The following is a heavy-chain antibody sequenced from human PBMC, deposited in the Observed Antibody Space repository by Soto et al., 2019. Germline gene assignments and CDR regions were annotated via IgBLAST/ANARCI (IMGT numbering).Heavy chain of an antibody. CDR1: GYTFTSHA. V-gene: IGHV1-3*04. Sequence: ASVKVSCKASGYTFTSHARHWVRQAPGQGLEWMGWINTGNGNTKYSQRFQGRVTIIRDTSATTVYMDLRSLKSEDTAVYYCARGSSDWFPYFDFWGQGTLVTVSS. D-gene: IGHD3-9*01. J-gene: IGHJ4*02. CDR2: INTGNGNT. CDR3: ARGSSDWFPYFDF.